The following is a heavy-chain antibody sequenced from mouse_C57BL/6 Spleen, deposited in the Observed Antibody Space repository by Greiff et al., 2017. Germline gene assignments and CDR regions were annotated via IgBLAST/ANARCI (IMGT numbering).Heavy chain of an antibody. V-gene: IGHV14-4*01. J-gene: IGHJ3*01. Sequence: VQLKESGAELVRPGASVKLSCTASGFNIKDDYMHWVKQGPEQGLEWIGWIDPENGDTEYASKFQGKATITADTSSNTAYLQLSSLTSEDTAVYYCTTGTRFAYWGQGTLVTVSA. CDR1: GFNIKDDY. CDR3: TTGTRFAY. CDR2: IDPENGDT. D-gene: IGHD3-3*01.